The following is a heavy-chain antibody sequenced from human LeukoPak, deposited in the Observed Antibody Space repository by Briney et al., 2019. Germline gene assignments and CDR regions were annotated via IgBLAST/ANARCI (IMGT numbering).Heavy chain of an antibody. Sequence: SETLSLTCTVSGYSISSGYYWGWIRQPPGKGLEWIGSIYHSGSTYYNPSLKSRVTISVVTSKNQFSLELRSVTAADTAVYYCARDSALAQAVMFDYRGQGTLVTVSS. CDR2: IYHSGST. D-gene: IGHD6-19*01. CDR3: ARDSALAQAVMFDY. CDR1: GYSISSGYY. V-gene: IGHV4-38-2*02. J-gene: IGHJ4*02.